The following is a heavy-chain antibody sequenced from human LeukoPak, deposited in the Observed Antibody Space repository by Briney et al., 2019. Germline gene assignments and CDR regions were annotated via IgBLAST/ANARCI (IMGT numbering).Heavy chain of an antibody. V-gene: IGHV4-39*01. D-gene: IGHD3-3*01. J-gene: IGHJ4*02. CDR1: GGSISSSSYY. Sequence: SETLSLTCTVSGGSISSSSYYWGWIRQPLGKGLEWIGSIYHSGSTYYNPSLKSRVTISVDTSKNQFSLKLSSVTAADTAVYYCARQEGITILTAFDYWGQGTLVTVSS. CDR3: ARQEGITILTAFDY. CDR2: IYHSGST.